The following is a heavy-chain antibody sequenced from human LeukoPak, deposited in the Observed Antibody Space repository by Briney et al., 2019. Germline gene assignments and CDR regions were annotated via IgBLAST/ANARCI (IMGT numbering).Heavy chain of an antibody. CDR3: ARDFRAAFDP. Sequence: GGSLRLSCAASGFTFRSYGMHWVRQGPGKGLEWMAVISYDGSNKYYADSVKGRFTISRDNTKNTLFLQMNSLRPEDTAVYYCARDFRAAFDPWGQGTLVTVSS. CDR1: GFTFRSYG. CDR2: ISYDGSNK. D-gene: IGHD6-13*01. J-gene: IGHJ5*02. V-gene: IGHV3-30*03.